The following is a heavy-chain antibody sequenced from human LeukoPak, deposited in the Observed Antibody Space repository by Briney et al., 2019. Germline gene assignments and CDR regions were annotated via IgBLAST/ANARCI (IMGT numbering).Heavy chain of an antibody. J-gene: IGHJ4*02. V-gene: IGHV1-69*05. D-gene: IGHD6-19*01. CDR2: IIPIFGTA. CDR1: GGTFSSYA. CDR3: ARDQWGSGWLLVY. Sequence: SVKVSCKSSGGTFSSYAISWVRQAPGQGLEWMGRIIPIFGTANYAQKFQGRVTITTDESTSTAYMELSSLRSEDTAVYYCARDQWGSGWLLVYWGQGTLVTVSS.